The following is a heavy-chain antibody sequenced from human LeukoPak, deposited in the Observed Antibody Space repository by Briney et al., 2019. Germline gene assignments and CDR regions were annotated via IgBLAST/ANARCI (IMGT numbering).Heavy chain of an antibody. D-gene: IGHD6-6*01. Sequence: SETLSLTCIVSGGSISSSSYYWGWIRQPPGKGLEWIGSIYYSGSTYYNPSLKSRVTISVDTSKNQFSLKLSSVTAADTAVYYCARHESSLLHTSYYFDYWGQGTLVTVSS. J-gene: IGHJ4*02. CDR1: GGSISSSSYY. CDR2: IYYSGST. CDR3: ARHESSLLHTSYYFDY. V-gene: IGHV4-39*01.